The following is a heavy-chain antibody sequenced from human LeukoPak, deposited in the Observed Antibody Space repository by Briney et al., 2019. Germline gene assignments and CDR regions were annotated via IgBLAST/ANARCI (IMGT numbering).Heavy chain of an antibody. CDR2: IIPIFGIA. V-gene: IGHV1-69*04. D-gene: IGHD3-22*01. J-gene: IGHJ6*02. CDR1: GGTFSSYA. Sequence: SVKVSCKASGGTFSSYAISWVRQAPGQGLEWMERIIPIFGIANYAQKFQGRVTITADKSTSTAYMELSSLRSEDTAVYYCAREASSGYYPYYYYYGMDVWGQGTTVTVSS. CDR3: AREASSGYYPYYYYYGMDV.